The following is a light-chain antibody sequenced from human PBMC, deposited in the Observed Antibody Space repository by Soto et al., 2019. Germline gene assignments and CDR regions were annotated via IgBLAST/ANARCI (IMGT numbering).Light chain of an antibody. Sequence: SYELTQPPSVSVSPGQTASITCSGDKLGDKYACWYQQMPGQSPVLVIYQDSKRPSGIPERFSGSNSGNTATLTISGTQAMDEADYYCQAWDSSTGVFGGGTQLTVL. CDR3: QAWDSSTGV. CDR2: QDS. V-gene: IGLV3-1*01. CDR1: KLGDKY. J-gene: IGLJ2*01.